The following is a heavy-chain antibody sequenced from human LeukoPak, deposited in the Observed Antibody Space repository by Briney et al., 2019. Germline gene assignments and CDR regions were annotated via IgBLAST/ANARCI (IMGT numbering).Heavy chain of an antibody. V-gene: IGHV4-30-4*08. CDR1: AVSISSGDYS. Sequence: SQTLSLTCTVSAVSISSGDYSWTWIRQPPGKSLEWIGYSYYSGSTYYNPSFKSRVTISVDTSKNQFSLKLSSASAADTAVYYCARDHEERSFDYWGQGTLVTVSS. D-gene: IGHD1-1*01. J-gene: IGHJ4*02. CDR3: ARDHEERSFDY. CDR2: SYYSGST.